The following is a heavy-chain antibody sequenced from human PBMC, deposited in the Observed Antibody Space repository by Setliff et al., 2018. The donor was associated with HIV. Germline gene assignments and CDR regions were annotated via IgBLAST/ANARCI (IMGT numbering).Heavy chain of an antibody. D-gene: IGHD3-22*01. V-gene: IGHV4-34*01. Sequence: PSETLSLTCAVSGGSFRDYFWTWIRQPPGKGLEWIGEINHSGSTYYNPSLQGRVTMFFDTSEDHFSLRLSSVTAADTAVYYCASRWGSYYDTNGHPFDYWGQGTLVTVSS. CDR3: ASRWGSYYDTNGHPFDY. CDR2: INHSGST. CDR1: GGSFRDYF. J-gene: IGHJ4*02.